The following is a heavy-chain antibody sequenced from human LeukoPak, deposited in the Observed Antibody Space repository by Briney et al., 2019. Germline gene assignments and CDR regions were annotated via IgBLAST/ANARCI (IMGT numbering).Heavy chain of an antibody. CDR3: AXVGXCGGDCYWADY. V-gene: IGHV1-18*01. J-gene: IGHJ4*02. Sequence: ASVKVSCKASGYTFTSYGISWVRQAPGQGLEWMGWISAYNGNTNYAQKLQGRVTMTTDTSTSTAYMELRSLRSDDTAVYYCAXVGXCGGDCYWADYWGQGTLVTVSS. D-gene: IGHD2-21*01. CDR1: GYTFTSYG. CDR2: ISAYNGNT.